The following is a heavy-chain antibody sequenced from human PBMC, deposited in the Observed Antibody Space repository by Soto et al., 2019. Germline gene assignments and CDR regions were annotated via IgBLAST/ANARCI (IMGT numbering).Heavy chain of an antibody. D-gene: IGHD1-26*01. J-gene: IGHJ5*02. CDR1: GFTFSGSA. CDR3: TRSTRTDFDP. V-gene: IGHV3-73*01. CDR2: IRSKANSSAT. Sequence: PGSSLRLSCAASGFTFSGSAMHWVLQASGRGLEWVGRIRSKANSSATAYAASVKGRFTISRDDSKNTAYLQMNSLKTEDTAVYYCTRSTRTDFDPWGQGTLVTVS.